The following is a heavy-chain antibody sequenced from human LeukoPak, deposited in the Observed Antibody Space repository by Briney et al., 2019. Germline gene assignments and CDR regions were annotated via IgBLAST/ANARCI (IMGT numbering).Heavy chain of an antibody. CDR1: GYTFTSYD. J-gene: IGHJ4*02. CDR3: ARVTGSIDY. D-gene: IGHD1-26*01. V-gene: IGHV1-8*01. Sequence: GASVKVSCRAPGYTFTSYDINWVRQATGQGLEWMGWTNPKSGNTGYAQKFQGRVTMTRDTSISTAYMELSSLRSEDTAVYYCARVTGSIDYWGQGTLVTVSS. CDR2: TNPKSGNT.